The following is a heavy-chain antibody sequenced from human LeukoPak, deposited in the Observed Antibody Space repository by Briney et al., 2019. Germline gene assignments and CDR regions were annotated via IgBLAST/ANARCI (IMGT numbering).Heavy chain of an antibody. J-gene: IGHJ4*02. CDR1: GFTFTNAY. CDR2: IKSNTDGGTA. V-gene: IGHV3-15*01. Sequence: PGGSLRLSCVASGFTFTNAYMSWVRQAPGKGLEWVGRIKSNTDGGTADYAAPVKGRFSISRDDSKNTLYLQMNSLKIEDTAAYYCGNGYRIDYWGQGTLVTVSS. CDR3: GNGYRIDY. D-gene: IGHD5-18*01.